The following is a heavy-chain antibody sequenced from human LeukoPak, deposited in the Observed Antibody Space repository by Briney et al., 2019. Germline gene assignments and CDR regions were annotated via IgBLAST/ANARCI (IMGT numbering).Heavy chain of an antibody. CDR1: RYTLTELS. CDR2: FDPEDGET. J-gene: IGHJ4*02. Sequence: GASVKVSCKVSRYTLTELSMHWVRQAPGKGLEWMGGFDPEDGETIYAQKFQGRVTMTEDTSTDTAYMELSSLRSEDTAVYYCATKDFRRYSTPIIDYWGQGTLVTVSS. CDR3: ATKDFRRYSTPIIDY. V-gene: IGHV1-24*01. D-gene: IGHD3-3*01.